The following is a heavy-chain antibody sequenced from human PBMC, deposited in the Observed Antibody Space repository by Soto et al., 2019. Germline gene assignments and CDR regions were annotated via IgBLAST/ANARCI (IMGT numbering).Heavy chain of an antibody. J-gene: IGHJ6*02. CDR3: ARSTVVITDYYYGMDV. CDR2: IYYSGST. D-gene: IGHD3-22*01. V-gene: IGHV4-31*03. Sequence: SETLSLTCTVSGGSISSGGYCWSWIRQHPGKGLEWIGYIYYSGSTYYNPSLKSRVTISVDTSKNQFSLKLSSVTAADTAVYYCARSTVVITDYYYGMDVWGQGTTVTVSS. CDR1: GGSISSGGYC.